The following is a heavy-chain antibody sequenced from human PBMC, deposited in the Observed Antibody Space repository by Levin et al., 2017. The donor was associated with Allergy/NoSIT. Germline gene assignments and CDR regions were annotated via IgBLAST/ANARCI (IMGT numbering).Heavy chain of an antibody. J-gene: IGHJ4*02. V-gene: IGHV4-34*01. CDR2: VNPSGTI. Sequence: NTSETLSLTCAVYGGSFSGNFWSWIRQPPGKGLEWIGEVNPSGTINYNPSLESRVTIVVDTSKNQFSLKVNSVTAADTAMYFCATTSGWRDFWGQGTLVTVSS. D-gene: IGHD6-19*01. CDR1: GGSFSGNF. CDR3: ATTSGWRDF.